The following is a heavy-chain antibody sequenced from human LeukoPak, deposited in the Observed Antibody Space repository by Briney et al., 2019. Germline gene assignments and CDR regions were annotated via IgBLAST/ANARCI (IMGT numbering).Heavy chain of an antibody. D-gene: IGHD3-22*01. CDR3: ARVPAMIVVVREFDY. CDR2: INPNSGGT. CDR1: GYTFTGYY. J-gene: IGHJ4*02. V-gene: IGHV1-2*02. Sequence: ASVKVSCKASGYTFTGYYMHWVRQAPGQGLEWMGWINPNSGGTNYAQKFQGRVTMTRDTSISTAYMELSRLRSDNTAVYYCARVPAMIVVVREFDYWGQGTLVTVSS.